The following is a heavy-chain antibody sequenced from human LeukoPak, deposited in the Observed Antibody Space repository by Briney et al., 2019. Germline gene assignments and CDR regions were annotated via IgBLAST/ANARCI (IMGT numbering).Heavy chain of an antibody. Sequence: ASMKVSCKASGYTFSGYYLHWVRQAPGQGPEWVGRINPNSGGADYAQKFQRRVTLTRDTSISTTYMDLNSLTPDDTAVYYCARAGPVAGYDYWGQGTLVTVSS. D-gene: IGHD6-19*01. CDR3: ARAGPVAGYDY. CDR1: GYTFSGYY. CDR2: INPNSGGA. J-gene: IGHJ4*02. V-gene: IGHV1-2*06.